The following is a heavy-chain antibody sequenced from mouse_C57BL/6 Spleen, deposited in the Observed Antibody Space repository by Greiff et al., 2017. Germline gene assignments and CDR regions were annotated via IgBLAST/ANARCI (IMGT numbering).Heavy chain of an antibody. V-gene: IGHV3-6*01. D-gene: IGHD1-1*02. Sequence: EVQLQQSGPGLVKPSQSLSLTCSVTGYSITSGYYWNWIRQFPGNKLEWMGYISYDGSNNYNPSLKNRISITRDTSKNQFFLKLNSVTTEDTATYYCARLWSRVFDYWGQGTTLTVSS. CDR3: ARLWSRVFDY. CDR1: GYSITSGYY. CDR2: ISYDGSN. J-gene: IGHJ2*01.